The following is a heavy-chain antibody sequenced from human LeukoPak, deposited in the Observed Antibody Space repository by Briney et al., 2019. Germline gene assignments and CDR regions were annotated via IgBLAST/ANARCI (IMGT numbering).Heavy chain of an antibody. CDR3: ASTTYYYDSSGYRY. CDR2: IIPILGIA. V-gene: IGHV1-69*04. CDR1: GGTFSSYA. D-gene: IGHD3-22*01. J-gene: IGHJ4*02. Sequence: GFSVKVSCKASGGTFSSYAISWVRQAPGQGLEWMGRIIPILGIANYAQKFQGRVTITADKSTSTAYMELSSLRSEDTAVYYCASTTYYYDSSGYRYWGQGTLVTVSS.